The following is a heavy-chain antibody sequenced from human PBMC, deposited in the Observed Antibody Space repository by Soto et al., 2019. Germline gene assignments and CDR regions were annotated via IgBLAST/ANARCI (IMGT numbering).Heavy chain of an antibody. Sequence: GGSLRLSCAASGFTFSKYGMHWVRQAPGKGLEWVAVISYDGSNKYYADSMKGRFTVSRDNSKNTLYLQMNSLRAEDTAVYYCATAYDFWSINDLWGRGTLVTVSS. J-gene: IGHJ2*01. CDR1: GFTFSKYG. V-gene: IGHV3-30*03. CDR3: ATAYDFWSINDL. D-gene: IGHD3-3*01. CDR2: ISYDGSNK.